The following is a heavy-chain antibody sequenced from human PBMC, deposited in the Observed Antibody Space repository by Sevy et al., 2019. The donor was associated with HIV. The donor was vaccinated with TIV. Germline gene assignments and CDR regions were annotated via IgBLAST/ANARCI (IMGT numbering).Heavy chain of an antibody. CDR3: AKLVVPAASNDDILTGYPDLRVNYGMDV. J-gene: IGHJ6*02. V-gene: IGHV3-30*02. CDR2: IWYDGSNK. Sequence: GGSMRLSCAASGFTVSSNYMSWVRQAPGKGLEWVAFIWYDGSNKYYTDFVKGRFAISRDNSKNTLYLQMNSLRVEDTAVYYCAKLVVPAASNDDILTGYPDLRVNYGMDVWGQGTTVTV. CDR1: GFTVSSNY. D-gene: IGHD3-9*01.